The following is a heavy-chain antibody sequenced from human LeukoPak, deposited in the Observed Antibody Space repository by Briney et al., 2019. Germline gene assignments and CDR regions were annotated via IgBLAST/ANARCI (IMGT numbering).Heavy chain of an antibody. V-gene: IGHV3-49*04. CDR1: GFTFGDYA. D-gene: IGHD2-2*02. J-gene: IGHJ4*02. Sequence: GGSLRLSCTASGFTFGDYAMSWVRQAPGKGLEWVGFIRSKAYGGTTEYAASVKGRFTISRDDSKSIAYLQMNSPKTEDTAVYYCTRVVPAAIQLDYWGQGTLVTVSS. CDR2: IRSKAYGGTT. CDR3: TRVVPAAIQLDY.